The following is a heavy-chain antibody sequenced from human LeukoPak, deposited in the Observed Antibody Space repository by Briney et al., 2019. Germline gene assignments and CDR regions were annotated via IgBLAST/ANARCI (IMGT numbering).Heavy chain of an antibody. CDR3: ARCHSSSSGDY. CDR2: IQQGGSEK. D-gene: IGHD6-6*01. CDR1: GFTFSSYW. Sequence: GGSLRVSCAASGFTFSSYWMSWVRQAPGKGLEWVANIQQGGSEKYYVDSVKGRFTISRDNAKNSLFLQMNGLRAEDTAVYYCARCHSSSSGDYWGQGTLVTVSS. J-gene: IGHJ4*02. V-gene: IGHV3-7*05.